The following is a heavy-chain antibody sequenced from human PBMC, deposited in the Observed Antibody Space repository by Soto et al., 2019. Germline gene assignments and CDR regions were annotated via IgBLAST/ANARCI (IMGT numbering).Heavy chain of an antibody. J-gene: IGHJ4*02. CDR2: ISAYNGNT. D-gene: IGHD2-15*01. CDR1: GYTFTSYG. V-gene: IGHV1-18*04. Sequence: QVQLVQSGAEVKKPGASVKVSCKASGYTFTSYGISWVRQAPGQGLEWMGGISAYNGNTNYAQKLQGRVTMTTDTSTSTAYMELRSLRSDDTAVYYCARDREYCSGGSCLQYFDYWGQGTLVTVSS. CDR3: ARDREYCSGGSCLQYFDY.